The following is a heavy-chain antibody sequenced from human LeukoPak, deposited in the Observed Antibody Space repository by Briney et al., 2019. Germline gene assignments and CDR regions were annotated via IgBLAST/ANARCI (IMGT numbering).Heavy chain of an antibody. D-gene: IGHD3-10*01. V-gene: IGHV4-59*01. CDR1: VDSLSTYH. CDR3: ARGVLDSGNYYDPKNDYYYMDV. J-gene: IGHJ6*03. CDR2: IFYNGKT. Sequence: NPSEPQSLPCTVSVDSLSTYHWTWLRHPPGKGLEWVGYIFYNGKTTYNPSLKSRVTLSVDTFKNQVSLKLSSVTAADTAVYFCARGVLDSGNYYDPKNDYYYMDVWGTGTTVTASS.